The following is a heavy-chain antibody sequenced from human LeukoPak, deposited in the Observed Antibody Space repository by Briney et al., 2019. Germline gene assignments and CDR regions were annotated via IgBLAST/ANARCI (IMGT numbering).Heavy chain of an antibody. Sequence: PGGSLRLLCASSGFNFADYAMHWVRQSPGKGLEWISVISRDGSSTYYGDAVKGRFTTPSDNSKNYLLLQMDSMRVDDTAFYFCAKDHDSGDSRAFHMDVWGKGTTVTVSS. D-gene: IGHD1-1*01. V-gene: IGHV3-43D*04. CDR3: AKDHDSGDSRAFHMDV. CDR2: ISRDGSST. J-gene: IGHJ6*03. CDR1: GFNFADYA.